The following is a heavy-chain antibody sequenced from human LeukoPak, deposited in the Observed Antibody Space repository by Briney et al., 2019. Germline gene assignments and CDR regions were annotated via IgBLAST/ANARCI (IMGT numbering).Heavy chain of an antibody. J-gene: IGHJ3*02. CDR2: IRYDGGIK. CDR3: ARTARMPSYYQLLKGDAFDI. V-gene: IGHV3-30*02. CDR1: GFTFNTYG. D-gene: IGHD2-2*01. Sequence: GGSLRLSCAASGFTFNTYGMHWVRQAPGKGLEWVAFIRYDGGIKYYGDSVKGRFTISRDNSKNTLFLQMNSLRPEDTAVYYCARTARMPSYYQLLKGDAFDIWGQGTMVTVSS.